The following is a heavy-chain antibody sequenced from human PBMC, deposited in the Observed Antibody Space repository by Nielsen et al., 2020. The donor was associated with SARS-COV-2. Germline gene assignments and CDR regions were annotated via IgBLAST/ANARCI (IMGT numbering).Heavy chain of an antibody. CDR2: IIPIFGTA. J-gene: IGHJ6*02. CDR3: ARDLWSSRDYYYYYYGMDV. D-gene: IGHD2-21*01. CDR1: GGTFSSYA. Sequence: SVKVSCKASGGTFSSYAISWVRQAPGQGLEWMGGIIPIFGTANYAQKFQGRVTITADESTSTAYMELSSLRSEDTAVYYCARDLWSSRDYYYYYYGMDVWGQGTTVTVSS. V-gene: IGHV1-69*13.